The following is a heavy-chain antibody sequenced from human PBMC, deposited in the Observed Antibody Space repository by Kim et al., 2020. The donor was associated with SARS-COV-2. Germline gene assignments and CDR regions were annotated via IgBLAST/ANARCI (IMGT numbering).Heavy chain of an antibody. J-gene: IGHJ4*02. Sequence: YAASGKGRFTISRDNSKNTLYLQMNSRRAEDTAVYYCAKDGRYSYGYFDYWGQGTLVTVSS. CDR3: AKDGRYSYGYFDY. V-gene: IGHV3-30*02. D-gene: IGHD5-18*01.